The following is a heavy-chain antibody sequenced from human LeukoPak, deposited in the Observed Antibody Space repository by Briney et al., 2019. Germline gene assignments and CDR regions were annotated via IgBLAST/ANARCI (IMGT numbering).Heavy chain of an antibody. V-gene: IGHV4-59*12. J-gene: IGHJ3*02. Sequence: PSETLSLTCTVSGGSISRYYWSWIGQPPGKGLEWIGYIYYSGSTYYNPSLRSRVTISLDTSRNQFSLKLNSVTAADTAVYYCAKSNGYGLVDIWGQGTMVTVSS. D-gene: IGHD3-10*01. CDR2: IYYSGST. CDR1: GGSISRYY. CDR3: AKSNGYGLVDI.